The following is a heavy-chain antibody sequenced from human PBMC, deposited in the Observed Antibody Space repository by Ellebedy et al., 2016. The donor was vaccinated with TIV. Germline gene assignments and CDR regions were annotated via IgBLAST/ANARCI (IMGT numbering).Heavy chain of an antibody. D-gene: IGHD5-12*01. CDR1: GFTFSIYD. Sequence: GGSLRLXXAASGFTFSIYDMSWVRQAPGKGLQWVSTISASGGGTFYADSVKGRFTISRDNSKNTLYLQMNSLRAEDTAVYYCARDELGYSGYEAFDYWGQGTLVTVSS. CDR3: ARDELGYSGYEAFDY. CDR2: ISASGGGT. J-gene: IGHJ4*02. V-gene: IGHV3-23*01.